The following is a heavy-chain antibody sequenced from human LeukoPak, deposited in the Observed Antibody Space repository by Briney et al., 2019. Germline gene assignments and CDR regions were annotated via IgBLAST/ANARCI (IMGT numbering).Heavy chain of an antibody. V-gene: IGHV4-34*01. Sequence: SETLSLTCAVYGGSFSGYYWSWIRQPPGKGLEWIGEINHSGSTNYNPSLKSRVTISLDTSKNQFSLKLSSVTAADTAVYYCARARDWSYYYYYYGMDVWGKGTTVTVSS. J-gene: IGHJ6*04. CDR2: INHSGST. D-gene: IGHD3/OR15-3a*01. CDR3: ARARDWSYYYYYYGMDV. CDR1: GGSFSGYY.